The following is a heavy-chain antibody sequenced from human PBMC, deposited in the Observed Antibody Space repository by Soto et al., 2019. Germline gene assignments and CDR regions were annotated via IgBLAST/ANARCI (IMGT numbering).Heavy chain of an antibody. Sequence: EVQLLESGGRLVQPGGSLRLSCAASGLTFRNYGMTWVRQAPGKGLEWVSGIDGSGGSTFYADSVKGRFTISRDNSKNTLYLQMNSLRAEDTAKYYCAKTRETLRGVFSDYWGQGTLVTVSS. CDR3: AKTRETLRGVFSDY. J-gene: IGHJ4*02. D-gene: IGHD3-10*01. CDR1: GLTFRNYG. V-gene: IGHV3-23*01. CDR2: IDGSGGST.